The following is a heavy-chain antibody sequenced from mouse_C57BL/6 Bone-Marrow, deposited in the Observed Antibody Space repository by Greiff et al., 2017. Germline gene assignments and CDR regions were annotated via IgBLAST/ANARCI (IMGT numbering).Heavy chain of an antibody. Sequence: EVQRVESGAELVRPGASVKLSCTASGFNIKDDYMHWVKQRPEQGLEWIGWIDPENGDTEYASKFQGKATITADTSSNTAYLQLSSLTSEDTAVYYCTTATVVPYWYFDVWGTGTTVTVSS. CDR3: TTATVVPYWYFDV. CDR1: GFNIKDDY. J-gene: IGHJ1*03. CDR2: IDPENGDT. V-gene: IGHV14-4*01. D-gene: IGHD1-1*01.